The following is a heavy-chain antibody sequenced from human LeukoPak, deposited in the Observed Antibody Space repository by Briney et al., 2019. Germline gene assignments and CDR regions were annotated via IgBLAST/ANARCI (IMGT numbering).Heavy chain of an antibody. CDR2: IKPDGGEK. J-gene: IGHJ6*03. CDR3: AKDYYMDV. V-gene: IGHV3-7*03. CDR1: GFTFSSYM. Sequence: QPGESLRLSCAASGFTFSSYMMTWVRQAPGKGLEWVANIKPDGGEKFYVDSVRGRFTISRDNAKNSLYLQMNSLRAEDTAVYYCAKDYYMDVWGKGTTVTVSS.